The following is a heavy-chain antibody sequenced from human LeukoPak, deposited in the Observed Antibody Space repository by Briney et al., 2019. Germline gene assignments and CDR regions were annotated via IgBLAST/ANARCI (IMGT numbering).Heavy chain of an antibody. CDR1: GYTFTSYY. CDR3: ATLSMVRGVMYFDY. D-gene: IGHD3-10*01. Sequence: ASVKVSCKASGYTFTSYYMHWVRQAPGQGLEWMGIINPSGGSTSYAQKFQGRVTMTEDTSTDTAYMELSSLRSEDTAVYYCATLSMVRGVMYFDYWGQGTLVTVSS. V-gene: IGHV1-46*01. CDR2: INPSGGST. J-gene: IGHJ4*02.